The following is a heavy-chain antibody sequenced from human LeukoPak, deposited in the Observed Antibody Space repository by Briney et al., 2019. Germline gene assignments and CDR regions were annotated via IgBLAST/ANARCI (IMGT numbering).Heavy chain of an antibody. D-gene: IGHD3-10*01. Sequence: GGSLRLSCAASGFTFSSYAMSWVRQAPGKGLEWVSAISGSGGSTYYADSVKGRFTISRDNSKNTLYLQMNSLRAEDTAVYYCARGGLAHDAFDIWGQGTMVTVSS. CDR3: ARGGLAHDAFDI. CDR1: GFTFSSYA. J-gene: IGHJ3*02. V-gene: IGHV3-23*01. CDR2: ISGSGGST.